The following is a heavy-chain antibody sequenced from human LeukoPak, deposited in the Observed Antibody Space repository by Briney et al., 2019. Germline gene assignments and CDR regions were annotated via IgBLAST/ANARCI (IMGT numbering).Heavy chain of an antibody. V-gene: IGHV3-23*01. CDR3: AKDFEWPTVVTALFDAFDM. J-gene: IGHJ3*02. CDR2: ISVSGGST. Sequence: PGGSLRLSCAASGFTFDSYAMSWVRQAPGKGLEWVSSISVSGGSTYYVDSVKGRFTISGDNSKDTLYLQMNSLRAEDTAIYYCAKDFEWPTVVTALFDAFDMWGQGTMVTVSS. D-gene: IGHD2-21*02. CDR1: GFTFDSYA.